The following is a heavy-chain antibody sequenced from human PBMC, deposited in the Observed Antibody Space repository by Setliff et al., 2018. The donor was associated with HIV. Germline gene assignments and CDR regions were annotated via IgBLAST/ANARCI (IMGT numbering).Heavy chain of an antibody. CDR2: IHTSGST. V-gene: IGHV4-4*08. J-gene: IGHJ3*02. Sequence: PSETLSLTCSVSGGSMNENHWSWLRQSPGKGLEWIAYIHTSGSTYFNPSFISRVTISIDSSKNQFSLKLMSLTAADTAVCYCARTGYAFDIWGRGPMVTVSS. CDR3: ARTGYAFDI. CDR1: GGSMNENH.